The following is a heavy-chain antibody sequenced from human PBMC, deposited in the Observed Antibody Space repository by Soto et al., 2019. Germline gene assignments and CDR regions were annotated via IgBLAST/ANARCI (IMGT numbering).Heavy chain of an antibody. CDR2: TDPSDSQT. D-gene: IGHD3-22*01. CDR1: AYSFSGYW. J-gene: IGHJ4*02. CDR3: ETQMNDSDTGPRYQKTFDS. V-gene: IGHV5-10-1*01. Sequence: GVCLTISGRRAAYSFSGYWITWVLQKQGKGLEWMGRTDPSDSQTYYSPSFRGHVTISATKSIPTVLLQWSSLRASDTAMYYCETQMNDSDTGPRYQKTFDSWGQRTPVTVSS.